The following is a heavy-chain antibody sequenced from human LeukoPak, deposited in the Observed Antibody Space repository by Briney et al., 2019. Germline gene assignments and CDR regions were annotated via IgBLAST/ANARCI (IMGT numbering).Heavy chain of an antibody. CDR2: IYYSGST. J-gene: IGHJ5*02. V-gene: IGHV4-59*01. CDR3: ARGGSSGWYWFDP. Sequence: ASETLSLTCTVSGGSISSYYWSWIRQPPGKGPEWIGYIYYSGSTNFNPSLKSRVTISVDTSKNQFSLKLSSVTAADTAVYYCARGGSSGWYWFDPWGQGTLVTVSS. CDR1: GGSISSYY. D-gene: IGHD6-19*01.